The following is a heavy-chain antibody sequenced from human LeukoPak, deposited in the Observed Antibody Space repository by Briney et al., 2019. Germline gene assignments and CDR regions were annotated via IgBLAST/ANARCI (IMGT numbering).Heavy chain of an antibody. CDR2: IIPIFGTA. CDR1: GGTFSSYA. J-gene: IGHJ5*02. CDR3: ASNCGGDCYWFDP. V-gene: IGHV1-69*05. D-gene: IGHD2-21*02. Sequence: SVKVSCKASGGTFSSYAISWVRQAPGQGLEWMGGIIPIFGTANYAQKFQGRVTITTDESTSTAYLELSSLRSEDTAVYYCASNCGGDCYWFDPWGQGTLATVSS.